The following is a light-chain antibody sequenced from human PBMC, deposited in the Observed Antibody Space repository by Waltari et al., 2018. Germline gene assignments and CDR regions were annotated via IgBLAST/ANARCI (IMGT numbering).Light chain of an antibody. J-gene: IGLJ3*02. V-gene: IGLV2-14*01. Sequence: QSALTQPASVSGSPGQSLTISCTGTSSDVGFYNYVSWYQQHPGKAPKLIIYDVSKRPSGVSKRFSGAKSGNTASLTISGLQAEDEADYYCNSYAGSSSWVFGGGTKLTVL. CDR1: SSDVGFYNY. CDR2: DVS. CDR3: NSYAGSSSWV.